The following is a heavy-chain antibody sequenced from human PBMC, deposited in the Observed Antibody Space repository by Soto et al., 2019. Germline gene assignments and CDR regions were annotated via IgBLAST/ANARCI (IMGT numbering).Heavy chain of an antibody. Sequence: SETLSLTCTISGGSPGYYYWSWVRQPPGKGLEWIGNVADSGKSSYSPSLRSRLTISVDTSNTRLSLTLSSVTAADTAVYYCARLVRHDHLGNIVYWF. CDR3: ARLVRHDHLGNIVYWF. CDR2: VADSGKS. CDR1: GGSPGYYY. J-gene: IGHJ5*01. D-gene: IGHD5-12*01. V-gene: IGHV4-59*12.